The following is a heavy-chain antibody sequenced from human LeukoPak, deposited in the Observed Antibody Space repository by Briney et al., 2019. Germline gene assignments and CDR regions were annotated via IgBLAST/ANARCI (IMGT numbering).Heavy chain of an antibody. CDR3: ARLPMSHFGEFLPFDY. V-gene: IGHV4-39*01. CDR2: IYYSGST. Sequence: PSETLSLTCTVSGGSISSNSDYWGWIRQPPGKGLEWIGSIYYSGSTYYNPSLKSRVSISVDTSKNQFSLKLSSVTAADTAVYFCARLPMSHFGEFLPFDYWGQGTLVTVSS. CDR1: GGSISSNSDY. J-gene: IGHJ4*02. D-gene: IGHD3-10*01.